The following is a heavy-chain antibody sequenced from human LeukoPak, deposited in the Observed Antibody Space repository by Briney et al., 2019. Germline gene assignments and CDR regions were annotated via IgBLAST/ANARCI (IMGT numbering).Heavy chain of an antibody. CDR3: ARDRGERYFDS. Sequence: GRSLRLSCAASGFSFSSYGMLWVRQAPGKGLEWVAFIRYDGSNKYYADSAKGRFTISRDNSKNTLYLQMNSLKAEDTAVYYCARDRGERYFDSWGQGTLVTVSS. CDR2: IRYDGSNK. CDR1: GFSFSSYG. V-gene: IGHV3-33*01. D-gene: IGHD3-10*01. J-gene: IGHJ4*02.